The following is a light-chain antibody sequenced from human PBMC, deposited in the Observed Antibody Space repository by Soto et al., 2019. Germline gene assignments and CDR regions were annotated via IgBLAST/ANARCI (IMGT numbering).Light chain of an antibody. CDR2: KAS. Sequence: IQMTQSPSTLSGSVGDRDTITCRASPTISSWFAWYQQKPGKAPKLLIYKASTLKSGVSSRFSGSGSGTEFSFSSSSLQPSDFATFSCQNYNSYSEAFG. CDR3: QNYNSYSEA. V-gene: IGKV1-5*03. CDR1: PTISSW. J-gene: IGKJ1*01.